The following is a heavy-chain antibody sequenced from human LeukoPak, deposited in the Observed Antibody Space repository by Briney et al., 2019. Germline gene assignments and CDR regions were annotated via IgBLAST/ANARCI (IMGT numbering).Heavy chain of an antibody. CDR3: ATRVSWDSRSAAPGSHYYFYYYMDV. D-gene: IGHD6-13*01. CDR2: ISGNAGST. CDR1: GFTFSSYA. V-gene: IGHV3-23*01. Sequence: GGPLRLSCAASGFTFSSYAMSWVRQAPGKGLEWVSSISGNAGSTYYADSVKGRFTISRDNSKNTLYLQINSLRAEDTAVYYCATRVSWDSRSAAPGSHYYFYYYMDVWGNGTTVTVSS. J-gene: IGHJ6*03.